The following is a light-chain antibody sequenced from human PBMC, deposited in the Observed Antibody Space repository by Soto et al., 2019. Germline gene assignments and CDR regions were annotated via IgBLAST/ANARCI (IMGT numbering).Light chain of an antibody. J-gene: IGKJ2*01. CDR1: QSVDIS. CDR2: GAY. V-gene: IGKV3-15*01. CDR3: QQYSNWPGT. Sequence: EIVMTQSPATLSVSRGGRATLSCRASQSVDISLAWYQQKPGQAPRLLIYGAYTRATGIPPRFSGSGSGTEFTLSISSLLSEDFAVYFCQQYSNWPGTFGQGTKLEI.